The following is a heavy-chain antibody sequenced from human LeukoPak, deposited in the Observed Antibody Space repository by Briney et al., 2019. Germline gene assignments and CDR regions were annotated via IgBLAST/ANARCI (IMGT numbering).Heavy chain of an antibody. CDR3: ASGYCGGACQLGGVDM. J-gene: IGHJ3*02. CDR1: GGSISPYY. V-gene: IGHV4-4*07. D-gene: IGHD2-21*02. Sequence: PSETLSLTCTVSGGSISPYYWSFIRQPAGKGLEWIGRISTSGSSKYNPSLESRVTISLDTSGNQFSLKLSSVTAADTAVYYCASGYCGGACQLGGVDMWGQGTMVTVSS. CDR2: ISTSGSS.